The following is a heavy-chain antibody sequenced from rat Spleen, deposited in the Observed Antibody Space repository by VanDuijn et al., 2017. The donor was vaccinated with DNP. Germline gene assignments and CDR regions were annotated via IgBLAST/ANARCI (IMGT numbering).Heavy chain of an antibody. CDR2: INYSGTT. J-gene: IGHJ1*01. CDR1: GYSIPSNY. Sequence: EVQFQESGPGLVKSSQSLSLTCSVTGYSIPSNYWAWIRKFPGNKMEWMGYINYSGTTAYNPSLRSRISITRDTSKNQFFLQLNSVTTEDTATYYCARGLNYGGYIYSWYFDFWGPGTMVTVSS. V-gene: IGHV3-1*01. CDR3: ARGLNYGGYIYSWYFDF. D-gene: IGHD1-11*01.